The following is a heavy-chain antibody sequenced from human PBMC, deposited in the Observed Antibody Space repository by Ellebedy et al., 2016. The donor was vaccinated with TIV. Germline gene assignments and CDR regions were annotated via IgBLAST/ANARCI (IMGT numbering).Heavy chain of an antibody. CDR3: ARHCSSTSCLRRWFDP. CDR1: GGTFSSYAIS. D-gene: IGHD2-2*01. CDR2: IYYSGTT. J-gene: IGHJ5*02. Sequence: SCKASGGTFSSYAISWVRQPPGKGLEWIGSIYYSGTTYYNPSLKSRVTISVDTSNNQFSLKLSSVTAADTAVYYCARHCSSTSCLRRWFDPWGQGTLVTVSS. V-gene: IGHV4-39*01.